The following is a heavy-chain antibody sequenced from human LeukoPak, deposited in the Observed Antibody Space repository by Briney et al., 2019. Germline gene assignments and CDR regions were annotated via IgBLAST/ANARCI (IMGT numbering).Heavy chain of an antibody. CDR1: GGSISSYY. CDR3: ARDWGSGRYYDRYFDL. J-gene: IGHJ2*01. Sequence: SETLSLTCAVSGGSISSYYWSWIRQPAGKGLEWIGRIYTSGSTNYNPSLKSRVTMSADTSKNQFSLKLSSVTAADTAVYYCARDWGSGRYYDRYFDLWGRGTLVTVSS. CDR2: IYTSGST. D-gene: IGHD1-26*01. V-gene: IGHV4-4*07.